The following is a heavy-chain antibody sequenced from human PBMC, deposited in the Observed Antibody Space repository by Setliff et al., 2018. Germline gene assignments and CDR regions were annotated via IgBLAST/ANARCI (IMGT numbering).Heavy chain of an antibody. V-gene: IGHV4-38-2*01. CDR2: IYHTGST. CDR3: AARGFIAVAGTTPDY. CDR1: GYSISSDSY. D-gene: IGHD6-19*01. Sequence: SETLSLTCAVSGYSISSDSYWGWIRQPPGKGLEWIASIYHTGSTYYNPSLKSRVTISVDTSKNQFSLKLSSVTAADTAVYYCAARGFIAVAGTTPDYWGQGTLVTVSS. J-gene: IGHJ4*02.